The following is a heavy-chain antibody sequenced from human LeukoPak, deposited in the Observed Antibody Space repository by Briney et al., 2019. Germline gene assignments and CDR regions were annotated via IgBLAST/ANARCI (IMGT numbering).Heavy chain of an antibody. V-gene: IGHV4-34*01. CDR2: INHSGST. CDR1: GGSFSGYY. Sequence: SETLSLTCAVYGGSFSGYYWSWIRQPPGKGLEWIGEINHSGSTNYNPSLKSRVTISVDTSKNQFSLKLSSVTAADTAVYYCARDPAGSPTAALGHAFDIWGQGTMVTVSS. CDR3: ARDPAGSPTAALGHAFDI. J-gene: IGHJ3*02. D-gene: IGHD2-2*01.